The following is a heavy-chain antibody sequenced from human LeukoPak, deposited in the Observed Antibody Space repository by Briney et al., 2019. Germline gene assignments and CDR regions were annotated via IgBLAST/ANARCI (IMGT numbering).Heavy chain of an antibody. D-gene: IGHD2-15*01. CDR3: ARVRGGSWYGLDY. V-gene: IGHV4-59*01. J-gene: IGHJ4*02. CDR1: GGSISSYY. Sequence: SETLSLTCTVSGGSISSYYWSWIRQPPGKGLEWIGYIYYSGSTNYNPSLKSRVAISVDTSKNQFSLKLSSVTAADTAVYYCARVRGGSWYGLDYWGQGTLVTVSS. CDR2: IYYSGST.